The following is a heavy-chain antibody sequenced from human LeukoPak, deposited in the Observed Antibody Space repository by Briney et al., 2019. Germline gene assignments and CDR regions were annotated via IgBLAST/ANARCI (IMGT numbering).Heavy chain of an antibody. V-gene: IGHV4-39*01. CDR2: IYYSGST. D-gene: IGHD4-11*01. Sequence: PSETLSLTCTVSGGSISSSSYYWGWIRQPPGKGLEWIGSIYYSGSTYYNPSLKSRVTISVDTSKNQFSLKLSSVTAADTAVYYCASASITRYYFDYWGQGTLVTVSS. CDR1: GGSISSSSYY. CDR3: ASASITRYYFDY. J-gene: IGHJ4*02.